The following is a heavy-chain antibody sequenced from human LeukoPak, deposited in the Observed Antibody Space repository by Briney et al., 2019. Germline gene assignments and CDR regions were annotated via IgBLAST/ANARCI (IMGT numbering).Heavy chain of an antibody. CDR2: IYYSGST. V-gene: IGHV4-39*01. CDR3: ARHLIQLWLRDAFDI. J-gene: IGHJ3*02. Sequence: SETLSLTCTVSGASISSGSYYGGWIRQPPGRGLEWIGSIYYSGSTHYNPSLNTPVTISVETSKNQYFLKLSSVAAADSAVYYCARHLIQLWLRDAFDIWGQGTMVTVSS. CDR1: GASISSGSYY. D-gene: IGHD5-18*01.